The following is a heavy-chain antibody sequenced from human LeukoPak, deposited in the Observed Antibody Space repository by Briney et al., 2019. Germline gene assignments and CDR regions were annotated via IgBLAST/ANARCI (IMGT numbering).Heavy chain of an antibody. J-gene: IGHJ4*02. V-gene: IGHV3-30*02. Sequence: GGSLRLSCAASGFTFSSYSMHWVRQAPGKGLEWVAFIRYDGSNKYYADSVKGRFTISRDNAKNSLYLQMNSLGAEDTAVYYCARGRGYNAWPVAYWGQGTLVTVSS. CDR3: ARGRGYNAWPVAY. CDR1: GFTFSSYS. CDR2: IRYDGSNK. D-gene: IGHD3-22*01.